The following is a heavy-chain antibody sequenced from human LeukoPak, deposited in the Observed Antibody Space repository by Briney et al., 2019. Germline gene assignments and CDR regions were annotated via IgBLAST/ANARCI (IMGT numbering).Heavy chain of an antibody. CDR1: GGSISNYY. V-gene: IGHV4-59*12. Sequence: SETLSLTCTVSGGSISNYYWSWIRQPPGKGLEWIGYIYYSGSTSYNPSLKSRVTISVDTSKNQFSLKLSSVTAADTAVYYCASSSYYFDYWGQGTLVTVSS. CDR3: ASSSYYFDY. J-gene: IGHJ4*02. D-gene: IGHD3-10*01. CDR2: IYYSGST.